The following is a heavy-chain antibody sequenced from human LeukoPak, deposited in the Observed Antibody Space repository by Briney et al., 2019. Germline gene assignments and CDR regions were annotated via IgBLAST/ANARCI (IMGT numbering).Heavy chain of an antibody. CDR1: AGSSVNSNTYY. CDR2: IYLGGKT. V-gene: IGHV4-39*01. Sequence: SETLSLTCTVSAGSSVNSNTYYWAWIRQPPGKGLEGIGHIYLGGKTYYSPSLKSCVTVSMDTPKNQFSLRLNSVTATDTAVYYCARLTLRYNSDWSPLPYYFDPWGQGTLVSVSS. D-gene: IGHD6-19*01. J-gene: IGHJ4*02. CDR3: ARLTLRYNSDWSPLPYYFDP.